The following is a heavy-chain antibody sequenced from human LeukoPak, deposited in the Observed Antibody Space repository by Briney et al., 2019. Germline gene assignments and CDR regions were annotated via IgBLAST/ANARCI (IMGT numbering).Heavy chain of an antibody. Sequence: PGGSLRPSCAASGFTFSSYSMNWVRQAPGKGLEWVSSISSSSSYIYYADSVKGRFTISRDNAKNSLYLQMNSLRAEDTAVYYCAREGLWFGELSVFDYWGQGTLVTVSS. CDR3: AREGLWFGELSVFDY. CDR1: GFTFSSYS. J-gene: IGHJ4*02. V-gene: IGHV3-21*01. CDR2: ISSSSSYI. D-gene: IGHD3-10*01.